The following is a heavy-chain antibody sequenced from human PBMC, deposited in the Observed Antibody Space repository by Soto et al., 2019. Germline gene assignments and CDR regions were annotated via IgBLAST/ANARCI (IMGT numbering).Heavy chain of an antibody. D-gene: IGHD2-2*01. CDR1: GFTFSSYS. Sequence: GGSLRLSCAASGFTFSSYSMNWVRQAPGKGLEWVSSISSSSSYIYYADSVKGRFTIARDNDKNSLYLQMNSLRAEDTAVYYCARDAPLDCSSTSCYDAFDIWGQGTMVTVSS. CDR3: ARDAPLDCSSTSCYDAFDI. J-gene: IGHJ3*02. V-gene: IGHV3-21*01. CDR2: ISSSSSYI.